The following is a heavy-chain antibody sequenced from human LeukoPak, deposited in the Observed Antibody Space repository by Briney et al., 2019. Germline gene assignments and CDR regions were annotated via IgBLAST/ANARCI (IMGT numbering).Heavy chain of an antibody. Sequence: PGGSLKLSCAASGFTFSGSAMHWVRQASGKGLEWVGRIRSKANSYATAYAASVRGRFTISRDDSKNTAYLQMNSLKTEDAAVYYCTRPSHSGTDSSKDYWGQGTLVTGSS. J-gene: IGHJ4*02. D-gene: IGHD6-13*01. CDR2: IRSKANSYAT. V-gene: IGHV3-73*01. CDR1: GFTFSGSA. CDR3: TRPSHSGTDSSKDY.